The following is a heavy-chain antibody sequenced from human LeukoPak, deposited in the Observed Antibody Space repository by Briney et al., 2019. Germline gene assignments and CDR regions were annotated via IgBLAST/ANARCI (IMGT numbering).Heavy chain of an antibody. D-gene: IGHD1-26*01. CDR3: ARGSPPSV. Sequence: SETLSLTCTVSGGSVSSGSYYWSWIRQPPGKGLEWIGYIYYSGSTKYNPSLKSRVTISIDTSKNQFSLKLSSVTAADTAVYYCARGSPPSVWGQGTTDTVSS. CDR1: GGSVSSGSYY. CDR2: IYYSGST. V-gene: IGHV4-61*01. J-gene: IGHJ6*02.